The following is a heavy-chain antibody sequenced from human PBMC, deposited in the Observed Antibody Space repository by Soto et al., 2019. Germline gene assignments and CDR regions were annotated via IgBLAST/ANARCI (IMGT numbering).Heavy chain of an antibody. CDR2: IYYSGST. Sequence: SETLSLTCTVSGGSISSSSYYWGWIRQPPGKGLEWIGSIYYSGSTYYNPSLKSRVTISVDTSKNQFSLKLSSVTAADTAVYYCARQVGGDYERSWFDPWGQGTLVTVSS. V-gene: IGHV4-39*01. D-gene: IGHD4-17*01. CDR1: GGSISSSSYY. CDR3: ARQVGGDYERSWFDP. J-gene: IGHJ5*02.